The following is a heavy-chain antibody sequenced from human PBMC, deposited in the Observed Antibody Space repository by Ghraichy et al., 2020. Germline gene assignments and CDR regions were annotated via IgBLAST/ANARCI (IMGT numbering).Heavy chain of an antibody. CDR3: ARDWDYYDSSGYLPNNAFDI. Sequence: SQTLSLTCTVSGGSISSYYWSWIRQPPGKGLEWIGYIYYSGSTNYNPSLKSRVTISVDTSKNQFSLKLSSVTAADTAVYYCARDWDYYDSSGYLPNNAFDIWGQGTMVTVSS. D-gene: IGHD3-22*01. CDR2: IYYSGST. V-gene: IGHV4-59*01. CDR1: GGSISSYY. J-gene: IGHJ3*02.